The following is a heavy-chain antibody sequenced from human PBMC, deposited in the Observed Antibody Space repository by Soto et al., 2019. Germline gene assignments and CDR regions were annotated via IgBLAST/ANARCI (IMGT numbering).Heavy chain of an antibody. CDR2: ISSSSSTI. Sequence: GGSLRLSCAASGFTFSSYSMNWVRQAPGKGLEWVSYISSSSSTIYYADSVKGRFTISRDNAKNSLYLQMNSLRAEDTAVYYCARDSYDFWSGYSTDYWGQGTLVTVSS. CDR1: GFTFSSYS. V-gene: IGHV3-48*01. D-gene: IGHD3-3*01. J-gene: IGHJ4*02. CDR3: ARDSYDFWSGYSTDY.